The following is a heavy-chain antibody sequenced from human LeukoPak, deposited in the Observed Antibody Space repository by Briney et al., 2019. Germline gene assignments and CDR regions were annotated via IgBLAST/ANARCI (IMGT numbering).Heavy chain of an antibody. CDR1: GGSISSYY. CDR3: AREGSGSRPFDY. CDR2: IYYSGST. V-gene: IGHV4-59*01. Sequence: SETLSLTCTVSGGSISSYYWSWIRQPPGKGLQWIGYIYYSGSTNYNPSLKSRVTISVDTSKNQFSLKLSSVTAADTAVYYCAREGSGSRPFDYWGQGTLVTVSS. D-gene: IGHD3-10*01. J-gene: IGHJ4*02.